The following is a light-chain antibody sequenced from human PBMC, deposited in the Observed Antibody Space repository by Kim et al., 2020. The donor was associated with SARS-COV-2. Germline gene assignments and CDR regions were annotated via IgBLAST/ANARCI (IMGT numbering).Light chain of an antibody. J-gene: IGLJ3*02. CDR2: LNSDGSH. V-gene: IGLV4-69*01. Sequence: QPVLTQSPSASVPLGASVKLTCTLSSGHSSYAIAWHQQQPEKGPRYLMKLNSDGSHSKGDGIPDRFSGSSSGAERYLTISSLQSEDEADYYCQTWGTGIRGVFGGGTQLTVL. CDR1: SGHSSYA. CDR3: QTWGTGIRGV.